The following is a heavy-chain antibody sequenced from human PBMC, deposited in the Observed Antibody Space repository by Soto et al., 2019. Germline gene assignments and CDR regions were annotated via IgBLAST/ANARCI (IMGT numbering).Heavy chain of an antibody. CDR1: GYTFRNFG. CDR3: ARENSYFDY. CDR2: ISAYNANA. J-gene: IGHJ4*02. V-gene: IGHV1-18*01. Sequence: QIQLLQSGAEVKKPGASVKVTCKASGYTFRNFGISWVRQAPGQGLEWMGWISAYNANANYAQKFQCRHTMTADTSTSTAYMELRSLRSDDTAVYYCARENSYFDYWGQGTLVTVSS.